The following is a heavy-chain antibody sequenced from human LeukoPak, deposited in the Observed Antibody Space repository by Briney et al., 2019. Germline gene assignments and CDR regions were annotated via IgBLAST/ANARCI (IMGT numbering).Heavy chain of an antibody. Sequence: SETLSLTCSVSGGSISNYYWSWIRQPAGKGLEWIGRIYSSGSRSTNYNPSLKSRVTVSVDTSKNQFSLKLSSVTAADTAVYYCARGPISFDYWGRGTLVTVSS. J-gene: IGHJ4*02. CDR1: GGSISNYY. CDR3: ARGPISFDY. CDR2: IYSSGSRST. V-gene: IGHV4-4*07.